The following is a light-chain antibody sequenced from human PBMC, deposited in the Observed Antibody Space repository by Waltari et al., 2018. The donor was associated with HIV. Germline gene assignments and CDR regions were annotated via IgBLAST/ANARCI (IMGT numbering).Light chain of an antibody. CDR3: SSFSSSSTPYV. CDR1: TSDVGGYNY. J-gene: IGLJ1*01. CDR2: ECS. V-gene: IGLV2-14*01. Sequence: QSGLTQPASVSGSPGQPLTISCTGTTSDVGGYNYVSWYQQHPGKAPKLIIYECSNRPSGVANRFSGYKSGNTASLTISGLQPEDETDYYCSSFSSSSTPYVFGTGTKVTVL.